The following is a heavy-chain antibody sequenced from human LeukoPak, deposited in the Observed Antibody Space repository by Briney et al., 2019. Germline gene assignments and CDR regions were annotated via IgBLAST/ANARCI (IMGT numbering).Heavy chain of an antibody. CDR1: GGTFSSYA. CDR3: ARVPPVNPNWFDP. Sequence: GASVKVSCKASGGTFSSYAISWVRQAPGQGLEWMGRIIPIFGTANYVQKFQGRVTITTDESTSTAYMELSSLRSEDTAVYYCARVPPVNPNWFDPWGQGTLVTVSS. J-gene: IGHJ5*02. V-gene: IGHV1-69*05. CDR2: IIPIFGTA.